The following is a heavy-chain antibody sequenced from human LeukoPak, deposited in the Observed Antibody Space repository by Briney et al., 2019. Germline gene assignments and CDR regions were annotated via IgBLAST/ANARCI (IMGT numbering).Heavy chain of an antibody. Sequence: PGGSLRLSCAASGFTFSDYYMSWIRQAPGKGLEWVSYISSSGSTIYYADSVKGRFTISRDNAKNTLYLQVNSLRAEDTAVYYCAKDRWLYQLLFAFDIWGQGTMVTVSS. CDR2: ISSSGSTI. CDR3: AKDRWLYQLLFAFDI. D-gene: IGHD2-2*01. J-gene: IGHJ3*02. CDR1: GFTFSDYY. V-gene: IGHV3-11*04.